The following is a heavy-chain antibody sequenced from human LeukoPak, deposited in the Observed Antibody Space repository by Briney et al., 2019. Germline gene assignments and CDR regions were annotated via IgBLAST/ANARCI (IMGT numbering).Heavy chain of an antibody. J-gene: IGHJ6*03. CDR3: AIDRDYYYYMDV. CDR1: GGSISSSSYY. D-gene: IGHD5-24*01. CDR2: IYYSGST. Sequence: SETLSLTCTVSGGSISSSSYYWGWIRQPPGKGLEWIGYIYYSGSTNYNPSLKSRVTISVDTSKNQFSLKLSSVTAADTAVYYCAIDRDYYYYMDVWGKGTTVTVSS. V-gene: IGHV4-61*01.